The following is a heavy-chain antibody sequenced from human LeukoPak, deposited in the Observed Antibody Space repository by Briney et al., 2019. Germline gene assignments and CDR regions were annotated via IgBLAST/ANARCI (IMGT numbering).Heavy chain of an antibody. CDR2: MNPNSGNT. CDR1: GYTFTSYD. J-gene: IGHJ6*02. V-gene: IGHV1-8*01. Sequence: APVKVSCKASGYTFTSYDINWVRQATGQGLEWMGWMNPNSGNTGYAQKFQGRVTMTRNTSISTAYMELSSLRSEDTAVYYCARGLGPYDSSGYYTKGDLYGMDVWGQGTTVTVSS. D-gene: IGHD3-22*01. CDR3: ARGLGPYDSSGYYTKGDLYGMDV.